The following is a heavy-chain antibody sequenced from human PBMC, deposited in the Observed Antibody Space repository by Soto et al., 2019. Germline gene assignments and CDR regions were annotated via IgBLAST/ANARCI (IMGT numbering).Heavy chain of an antibody. J-gene: IGHJ4*02. D-gene: IGHD6-19*01. V-gene: IGHV1-2*04. CDR3: VTSRVSIAVAGETEYYFDY. Sequence: GAAVKGSCKASGYAFTGYYIHWVRQAPEQGLEWMGWVNPNSGGTNYAQKFQGWVSMTRDTSISTAYMEMSRLRSVYTAVYYCVTSRVSIAVAGETEYYFDYWGEGTLVTVSS. CDR2: VNPNSGGT. CDR1: GYAFTGYY.